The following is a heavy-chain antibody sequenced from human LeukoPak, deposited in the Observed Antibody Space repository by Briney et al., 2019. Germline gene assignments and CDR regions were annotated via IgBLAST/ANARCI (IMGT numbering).Heavy chain of an antibody. V-gene: IGHV1-8*01. CDR1: GYTFTTYD. CDR2: MNPDSTNT. Sequence: GASVKVSCRASGYTFTTYDITWVRQAPGQGLEWRGWMNPDSTNTGYAQKFRGRVTMTRDNSISTAYMELGSLRSEDTAVYYCARGVRNLLVSDYWGQGTLVTVSS. J-gene: IGHJ4*02. D-gene: IGHD2-8*02. CDR3: ARGVRNLLVSDY.